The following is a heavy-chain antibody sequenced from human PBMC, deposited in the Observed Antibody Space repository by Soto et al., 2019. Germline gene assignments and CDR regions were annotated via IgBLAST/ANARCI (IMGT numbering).Heavy chain of an antibody. CDR2: IKNIVNSYTT. D-gene: IGHD1-26*01. J-gene: IGHJ4*02. Sequence: EVQLVESGGGLVQPGGSLRLSCAASGFTFSAHYMDWVRQAPGKGLEWVGRIKNIVNSYTTEYTASVEGRFNISREDSPNSLYLQMNRLKPEDTAVYYCARVSLVGPSGGWYFDYWGQGSQVAVSS. CDR1: GFTFSAHY. CDR3: ARVSLVGPSGGWYFDY. V-gene: IGHV3-72*01.